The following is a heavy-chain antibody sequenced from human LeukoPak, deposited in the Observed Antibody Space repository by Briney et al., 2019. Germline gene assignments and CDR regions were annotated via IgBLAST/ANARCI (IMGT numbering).Heavy chain of an antibody. CDR1: GFTFGDYA. V-gene: IGHV3-49*03. CDR3: TRAMIVVANDAFDI. CDR2: IRSKAYGGTT. J-gene: IGHJ3*02. D-gene: IGHD3-22*01. Sequence: GRSLRLSCTASGFTFGDYAMSWFRQAPGKGLEWVGFIRSKAYGGTTEYAASVKGRFTISRDDSKSIAYLQMNSLKTEDTAVYYCTRAMIVVANDAFDIWGQGTMVTVSS.